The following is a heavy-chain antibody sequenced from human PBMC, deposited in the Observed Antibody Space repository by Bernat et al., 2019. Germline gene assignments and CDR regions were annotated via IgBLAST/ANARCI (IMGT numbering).Heavy chain of an antibody. CDR1: GFTFSNAW. CDR2: IKSKTDGGTT. J-gene: IGHJ4*02. D-gene: IGHD6-19*01. V-gene: IGHV3-15*01. Sequence: EVQLVESGGGLVKPGGSLRLSCAASGFTFSNAWMSWVRQAPGKGLEWVGRIKSKTDGGTTDYAAPVKGRFTISREDSKNTLYLQMNSLKTEDTAVYYCTTEMELAVADIVRAVDYWGQGTLVTVSS. CDR3: TTEMELAVADIVRAVDY.